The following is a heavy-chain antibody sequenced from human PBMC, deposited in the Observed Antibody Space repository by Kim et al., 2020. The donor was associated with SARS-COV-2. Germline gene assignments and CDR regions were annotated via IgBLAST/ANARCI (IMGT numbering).Heavy chain of an antibody. D-gene: IGHD2-15*01. CDR1: GFTFSTYS. Sequence: GGSLRLSCAASGFTFSTYSMNWVRQAPGKGLEWVSSISSSSSYIYYADSVKGRFTISRDNAKNSLYLQMNSLRAEDTAVYYCARDHLICRGGTCFIDYWGQGTLVTVSS. CDR2: ISSSSSYI. V-gene: IGHV3-21*01. J-gene: IGHJ4*02. CDR3: ARDHLICRGGTCFIDY.